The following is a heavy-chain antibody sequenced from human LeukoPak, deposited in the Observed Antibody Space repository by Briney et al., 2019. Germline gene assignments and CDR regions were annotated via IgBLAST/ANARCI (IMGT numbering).Heavy chain of an antibody. CDR3: ARWSYGSGGLSMDV. CDR1: GYTFTSYD. D-gene: IGHD3-10*01. J-gene: IGHJ6*02. CDR2: MNPNSGNT. V-gene: IGHV1-8*01. Sequence: ASVKVSCKASGYTFTSYDINWVRQATGQGLEWMGWMNPNSGNTGYAQKFQGRVTMTRNTSISTAYMELSSLRSEDTAVYYCARWSYGSGGLSMDVWGQGTTVTVSS.